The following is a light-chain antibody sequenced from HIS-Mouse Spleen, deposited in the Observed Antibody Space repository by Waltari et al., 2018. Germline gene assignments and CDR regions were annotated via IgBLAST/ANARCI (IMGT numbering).Light chain of an antibody. V-gene: IGKV1-5*03. CDR2: KAS. J-gene: IGKJ2*01. Sequence: DIQMTQSPSTLSASVGDRVTITCRASQSISSWLAWYQQKPGTAPKPLIYKASSLESGVPSRFSGSGSGTEFTLTISSLQPDDFATYYCQQYNSYPYTFGQGTKLEIK. CDR1: QSISSW. CDR3: QQYNSYPYT.